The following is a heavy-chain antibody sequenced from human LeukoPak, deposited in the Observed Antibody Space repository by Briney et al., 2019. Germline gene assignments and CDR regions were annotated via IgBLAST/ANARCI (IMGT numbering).Heavy chain of an antibody. Sequence: ASVKVSCKASGYTFASYDINWVRQATGQGLEWMGWMNPNSGNTGYAQKFQGRVTITRNTSISTAYMELSSLRSEDTAVYYCARGRVGAKYYYYMDVWGKGTTVTVSS. D-gene: IGHD1-26*01. CDR3: ARGRVGAKYYYYMDV. V-gene: IGHV1-8*03. J-gene: IGHJ6*03. CDR2: MNPNSGNT. CDR1: GYTFASYD.